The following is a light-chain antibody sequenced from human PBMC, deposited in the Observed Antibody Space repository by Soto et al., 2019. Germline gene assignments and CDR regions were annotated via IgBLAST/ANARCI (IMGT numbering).Light chain of an antibody. J-gene: IGLJ2*01. CDR3: VAWDDSLSGHVV. Sequence: QSVLTQPPSGSGTPGQRVTISCSGSSTNIGSNNVNWYQHLPGTTPKLVIYSNNQRPSGVPDRFSGAKSGTSASLAISGLQSDDEADYYCVAWDDSLSGHVVFGGGTKLTVL. CDR2: SNN. V-gene: IGLV1-44*01. CDR1: STNIGSNN.